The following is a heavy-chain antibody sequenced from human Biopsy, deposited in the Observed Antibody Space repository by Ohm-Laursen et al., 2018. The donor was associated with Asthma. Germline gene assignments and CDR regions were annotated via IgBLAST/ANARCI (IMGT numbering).Heavy chain of an antibody. J-gene: IGHJ4*02. CDR2: ISFDGTNR. D-gene: IGHD1-26*01. CDR3: AKEVFPGWELRRGPDS. CDR1: GFTFSNYG. V-gene: IGHV3-30*18. Sequence: SLRLSCAASGFTFSNYGMHWVRQAPGKGLDWVAVISFDGTNRNYTDSVKGRFTISRDNSRNTLHLEMNSLRAEDKAVYFCAKEVFPGWELRRGPDSWGQGTLVTVSS.